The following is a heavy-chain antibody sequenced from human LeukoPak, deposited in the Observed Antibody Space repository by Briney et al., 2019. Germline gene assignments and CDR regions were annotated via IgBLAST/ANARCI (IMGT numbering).Heavy chain of an antibody. V-gene: IGHV3-7*03. CDR2: IRQDGNTK. Sequence: GGSLRLSCAASGFPFNAYWMTWVRQAPGKGLEWVANIRQDGNTKYYVDSVKGRFTISRDNAMNSLYLQMNGLRAEDTAIYYCARSLPYGTTWYGRSDFWGQGTLVTVSS. J-gene: IGHJ4*02. D-gene: IGHD6-13*01. CDR3: ARSLPYGTTWYGRSDF. CDR1: GFPFNAYW.